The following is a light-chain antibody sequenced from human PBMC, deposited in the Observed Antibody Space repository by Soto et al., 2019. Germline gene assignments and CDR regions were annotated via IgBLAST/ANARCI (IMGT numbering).Light chain of an antibody. CDR1: QSVSSY. CDR3: QQRSNWPLT. V-gene: IGKV3-11*01. CDR2: DAS. Sequence: EIVSTQSPATPFLYPGERDTLYCRASQSVSSYLAWYQQKPGQAPRLLIYDASNRATGIPARFSGSGSGTDFTLTISSLEPEDFAVYYCQQRSNWPLTFGGGTKVDIK. J-gene: IGKJ4*01.